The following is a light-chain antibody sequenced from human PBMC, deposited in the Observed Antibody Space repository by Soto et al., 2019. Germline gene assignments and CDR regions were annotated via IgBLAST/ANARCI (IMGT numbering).Light chain of an antibody. CDR1: SSNIGAGYD. Sequence: QPVLTQPPSVSGAPGQRVTISCTGSSSNIGAGYDVHWYQQLPGTAPKLLIYGNSNRPSGVPDRFSGSKSDTSASLAITGLQAEDEADYYCQAYDSSLSGSGVFGGGTKLTVL. CDR3: QAYDSSLSGSGV. CDR2: GNS. J-gene: IGLJ2*01. V-gene: IGLV1-40*01.